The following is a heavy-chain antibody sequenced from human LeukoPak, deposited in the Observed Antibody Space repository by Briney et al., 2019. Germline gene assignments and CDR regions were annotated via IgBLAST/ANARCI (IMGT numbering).Heavy chain of an antibody. Sequence: TGGSLRLSCAASGFTFSNAWMSWVRQAPGKGLEWVGRIKSKTAGGTTDYAAPVKGRFTISRDDSQNTLYLQMNSLQTEDTAVYYCTTDASPYRTNGKCYSGGNFDYWGQGTLVTVSS. CDR2: IKSKTAGGTT. D-gene: IGHD2-8*01. CDR1: GFTFSNAW. CDR3: TTDASPYRTNGKCYSGGNFDY. J-gene: IGHJ4*02. V-gene: IGHV3-15*01.